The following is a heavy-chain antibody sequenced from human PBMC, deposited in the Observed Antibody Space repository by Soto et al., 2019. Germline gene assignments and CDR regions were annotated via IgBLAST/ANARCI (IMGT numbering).Heavy chain of an antibody. D-gene: IGHD2-15*01. CDR2: INAGNGNT. V-gene: IGHV1-3*01. CDR1: GYTFTSYA. Sequence: ASVKVSCKASGYTFTSYAMHWVRQAPGQRLEWMGWINAGNGNTKYSQKFQGRVTITRDTSASTAYMELSSLRSEDTAVYYCARDNPVADAFDIWGQGTMVTVSS. CDR3: ARDNPVADAFDI. J-gene: IGHJ3*02.